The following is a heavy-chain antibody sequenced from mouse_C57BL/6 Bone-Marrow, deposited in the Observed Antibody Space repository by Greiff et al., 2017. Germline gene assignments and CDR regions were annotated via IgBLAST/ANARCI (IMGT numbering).Heavy chain of an antibody. CDR1: GYTFTSYW. D-gene: IGHD1-1*01. J-gene: IGHJ1*03. V-gene: IGHV1-64*01. CDR2: VHPNSGST. Sequence: QVQLQQPGAELVKPGASVKLSCKASGYTFTSYWMHWVKQRPGQGLEWIGMVHPNSGSTNYNEKFKNKATLTVDKASSTAYMQLSSLTSEDSAVYSCASGPFPYDGNGSWYFDVWGTGTTVTVSS. CDR3: ASGPFPYDGNGSWYFDV.